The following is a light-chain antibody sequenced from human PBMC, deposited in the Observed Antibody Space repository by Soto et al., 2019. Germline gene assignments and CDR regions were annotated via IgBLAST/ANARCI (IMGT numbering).Light chain of an antibody. V-gene: IGLV1-44*01. CDR1: SSNIGSNT. CDR2: SNN. J-gene: IGLJ2*01. Sequence: QAVVTQPPSVSGTPGRRVAISCSGSSSNIGSNTVSWYQQLPGTAPKLLIYSNNQRHSGVPDRFSGSVSGTSASLAISGLQSEDEADYYCATWDDSLNGPVFGGGTKLTVL. CDR3: ATWDDSLNGPV.